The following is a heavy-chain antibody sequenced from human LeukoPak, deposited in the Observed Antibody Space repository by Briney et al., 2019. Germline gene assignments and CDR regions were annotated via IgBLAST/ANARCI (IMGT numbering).Heavy chain of an antibody. CDR1: GYTFTSYD. D-gene: IGHD3-10*01. CDR3: ARDSPARGDPPPH. V-gene: IGHV1-8*01. J-gene: IGHJ1*01. CDR2: MYPNSGNT. Sequence: GASVKVSCKASGYTFTSYDINWVRQATGQGLEWMGWMYPNSGNTGYAQKFQGRVTMTRNTSISTVYMELSSLRSEDTAVYYCARDSPARGDPPPHWGQGTLVTVSS.